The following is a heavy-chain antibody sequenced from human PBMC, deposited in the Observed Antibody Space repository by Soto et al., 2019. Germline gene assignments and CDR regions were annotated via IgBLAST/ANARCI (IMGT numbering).Heavy chain of an antibody. V-gene: IGHV3-20*04. CDR2: VNWNGGST. Sequence: EVQLVESGGGVLRPGGSLRLSCAASGFTFDDYGMSWARQAPGKGLEWVSGVNWNGGSTGYADSVKGRFTISRDNARNSLYLQMNSLRAEDTAFYYCVRGASLNFDYWGQGTLVTVSS. J-gene: IGHJ4*02. CDR3: VRGASLNFDY. CDR1: GFTFDDYG. D-gene: IGHD1-26*01.